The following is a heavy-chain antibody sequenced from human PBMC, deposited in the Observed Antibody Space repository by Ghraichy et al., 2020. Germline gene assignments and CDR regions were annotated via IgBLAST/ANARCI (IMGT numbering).Heavy chain of an antibody. CDR1: GGSISSSSPY. V-gene: IGHV4-39*01. CDR3: ARPHTGFGSGSRFDP. CDR2: IYYGGDT. D-gene: IGHD6-19*01. J-gene: IGHJ5*02. Sequence: SETLSLTCTVSGGSISSSSPYWGWIRQPPGKGLEWIASIYYGGDTYYNPSLRSRVTISVATSKTQSFLHLSSVTAADTAVYYCARPHTGFGSGSRFDPWGQGTLVTVSS.